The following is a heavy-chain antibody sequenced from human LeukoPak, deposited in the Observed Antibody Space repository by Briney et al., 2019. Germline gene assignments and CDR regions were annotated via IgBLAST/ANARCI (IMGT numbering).Heavy chain of an antibody. CDR1: GFTFSNAW. V-gene: IGHV3-15*01. CDR3: TTEKGLTIFGVVDY. J-gene: IGHJ4*02. CDR2: IKSKTDGGTT. Sequence: GGSLRRSCAASGFTFSNAWMSWVRQAPGKGLEWVGRIKSKTDGGTTDYAAPVKGRFTISRDDSKNTLYLQMNSLKTEDTAVYYCTTEKGLTIFGVVDYWGQGTLVTVSS. D-gene: IGHD3-3*01.